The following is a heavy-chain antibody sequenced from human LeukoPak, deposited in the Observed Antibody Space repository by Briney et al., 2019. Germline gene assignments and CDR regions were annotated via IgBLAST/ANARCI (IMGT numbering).Heavy chain of an antibody. CDR3: ARTIVVVPAAMDPGLKYYYYMDV. CDR2: IYYSGST. Sequence: SETLSLTCTVSGGSISSYYWGWIRQPPGKGLEWIGSIYYSGSTYYNPSLKSRVTISVDTSKNQFSLKLSSVTAADTAVYYCARTIVVVPAAMDPGLKYYYYMDVWGKGTTVTISS. V-gene: IGHV4-39*07. J-gene: IGHJ6*03. D-gene: IGHD2-2*01. CDR1: GGSISSYY.